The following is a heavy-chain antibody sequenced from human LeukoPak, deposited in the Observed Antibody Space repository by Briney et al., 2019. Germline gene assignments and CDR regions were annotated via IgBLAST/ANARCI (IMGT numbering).Heavy chain of an antibody. D-gene: IGHD5-24*01. CDR3: ARDRRWLQLGGLYYYYGMDV. J-gene: IGHJ6*02. CDR2: ISYDGSNK. Sequence: GGSLRLSCAASGFTFSSYAMHWVRQAPGKGLEWVAVISYDGSNKYYADSVKGRFTISRDNSKNTLYLQMNSLRAEDTAVYYCARDRRWLQLGGLYYYYGMDVWGQGTTVTVSS. CDR1: GFTFSSYA. V-gene: IGHV3-30-3*01.